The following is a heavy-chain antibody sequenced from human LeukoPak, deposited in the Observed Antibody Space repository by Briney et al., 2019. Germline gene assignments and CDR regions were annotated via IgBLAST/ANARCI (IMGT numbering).Heavy chain of an antibody. J-gene: IGHJ4*02. Sequence: GGSLRLSCAASGFTFSSYSMNWVRQAPGEGLEWVSYISSSRSTIYYADSVKGRFTISRDNAKNSLYLQMNSLRAEDTAVYYCARSVGLDYWGQGTLVTVSS. CDR3: ARSVGLDY. D-gene: IGHD1-26*01. V-gene: IGHV3-48*01. CDR1: GFTFSSYS. CDR2: ISSSRSTI.